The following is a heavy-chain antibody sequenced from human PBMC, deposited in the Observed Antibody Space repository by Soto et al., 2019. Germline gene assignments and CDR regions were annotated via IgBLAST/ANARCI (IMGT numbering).Heavy chain of an antibody. V-gene: IGHV3-74*02. D-gene: IGHD2-15*01. CDR3: ARGDCVGGTCYSLAGSFYYYMDV. CDR1: GFTFSNYW. CDR2: INSDGSVS. Sequence: EVQLVESGGGLVQPGGSLRLSCAASGFTFSNYWMYWVRQAPGKGLXXXSRINSDGSVSSHADSVKGRLTISRDNVKNTLYLHMDSLRAEDTAVYYCARGDCVGGTCYSLAGSFYYYMDVWGKGTTVTVFS. J-gene: IGHJ6*03.